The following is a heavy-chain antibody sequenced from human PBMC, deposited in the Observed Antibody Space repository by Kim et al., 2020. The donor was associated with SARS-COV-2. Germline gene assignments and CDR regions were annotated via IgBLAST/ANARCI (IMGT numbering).Heavy chain of an antibody. V-gene: IGHV1-69*13. J-gene: IGHJ6*02. CDR2: IIPIFGTA. D-gene: IGHD2-21*01. Sequence: SVKVSCKASGGTFSSYAISWVRQAPGQGLEWMGGIIPIFGTANYAQKFQGRVTITADESTSTAYMELSSLRSEDTAVYYCATDDKHIVVDVPSTQYYYYYGMDVWGQGTTVTVSS. CDR3: ATDDKHIVVDVPSTQYYYYYGMDV. CDR1: GGTFSSYA.